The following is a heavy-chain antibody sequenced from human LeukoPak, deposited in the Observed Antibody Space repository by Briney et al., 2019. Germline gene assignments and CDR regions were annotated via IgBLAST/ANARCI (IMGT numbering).Heavy chain of an antibody. Sequence: PSETLSLTCAVYGGSFSGYYWSWIRQPPGKGLEWIGEINHSGSTNYNPSLKSRVTISVDTSKNQFSLKLSSATAADTAVYYCARGSPNPEVDIVVVPAANNWFDPWGQGTLVTVSS. J-gene: IGHJ5*02. CDR3: ARGSPNPEVDIVVVPAANNWFDP. CDR1: GGSFSGYY. CDR2: INHSGST. D-gene: IGHD2-2*01. V-gene: IGHV4-34*01.